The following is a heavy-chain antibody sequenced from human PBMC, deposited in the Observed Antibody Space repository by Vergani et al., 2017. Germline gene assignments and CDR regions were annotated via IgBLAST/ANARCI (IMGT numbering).Heavy chain of an antibody. J-gene: IGHJ6*02. CDR2: LCPSGST. D-gene: IGHD3-16*01. CDR3: ARHDSGHYDSSYYGLDV. CDR1: GAPISYWC. Sequence: QVQMQESGPGLVKTSETLSLTCSASGAPISYWCWSWLRQPAGKGLEWIGRLCPSGSTNYKPSLKSRVTMSIDTSKNQFSLKLTSVTAADTAVYYCARHDSGHYDSSYYGLDVWGQGP. V-gene: IGHV4-4*07.